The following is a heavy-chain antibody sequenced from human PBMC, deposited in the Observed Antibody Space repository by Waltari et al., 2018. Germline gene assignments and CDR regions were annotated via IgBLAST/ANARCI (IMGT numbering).Heavy chain of an antibody. CDR3: ARTHYGVNYYYYYGMDV. Sequence: QVTLRESGPALVNPTQTLTLTCTFSGFSLSTSGMCVSWIRQPPGKALEWLASIDWDDDKYYSTSLKTRLTISKDTSKNQVVLTMTNIDPVDTATYYCARTHYGVNYYYYYGMDVWGQGTTVTVSS. CDR2: IDWDDDK. CDR1: GFSLSTSGMC. V-gene: IGHV2-70*15. J-gene: IGHJ6*02. D-gene: IGHD4-17*01.